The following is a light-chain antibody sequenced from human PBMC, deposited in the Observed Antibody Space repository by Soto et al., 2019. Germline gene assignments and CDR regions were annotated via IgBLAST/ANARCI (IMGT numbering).Light chain of an antibody. CDR1: QSVSNNY. V-gene: IGKV3-20*01. CDR2: DAS. J-gene: IGKJ3*01. CDR3: QQYGRSPYLLT. Sequence: EIVLTQSPGTLSLSPGERATLSCRASQSVSNNYLAWYQQKPGQPPKLLIYDASSRATGIPDRFSGSGSGTDFTLTISRLEPEDFAVYYCQQYGRSPYLLTFGPGTKVDFK.